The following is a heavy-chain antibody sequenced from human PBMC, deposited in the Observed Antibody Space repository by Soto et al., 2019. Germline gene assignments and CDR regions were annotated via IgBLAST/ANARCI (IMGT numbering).Heavy chain of an antibody. CDR1: GVTFSTFA. CDR3: AIGRHKTSGSNTWFDP. Sequence: GGSLRLSCAVSGVTFSTFAMNWVRRAPGKGLEWVSTISNTGGATFYAASVKGRFTISRDNSKNTLYLQMHSLRADDSAIYFCAIGRHKTSGSNTWFDPWGRGTQVTVSS. D-gene: IGHD3-22*01. V-gene: IGHV3-23*01. J-gene: IGHJ5*02. CDR2: ISNTGGAT.